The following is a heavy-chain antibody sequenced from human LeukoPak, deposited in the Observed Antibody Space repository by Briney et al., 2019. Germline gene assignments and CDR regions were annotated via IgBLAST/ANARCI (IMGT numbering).Heavy chain of an antibody. CDR1: GFTFSSNW. CDR3: ARPLYSGYDYYFDY. Sequence: PGGSLRLSCAASGFTFSSNWMSWVRQAPGKGLEWVANIKQDGSEKYYVDSVKGRFTISRDNAKKSLYLQMNSLRAEDTAVYYCARPLYSGYDYYFDYWGQGTLVTVS. D-gene: IGHD5-12*01. J-gene: IGHJ4*02. V-gene: IGHV3-7*05. CDR2: IKQDGSEK.